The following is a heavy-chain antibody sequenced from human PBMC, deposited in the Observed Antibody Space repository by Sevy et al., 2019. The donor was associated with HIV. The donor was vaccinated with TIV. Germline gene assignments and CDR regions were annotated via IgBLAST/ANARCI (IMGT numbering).Heavy chain of an antibody. V-gene: IGHV3-11*01. Sequence: GGSLRLSCAASGFTFSDYYMSWIRQAPGKGLEWVSYISRSGSTINYADSVKGRFTISRDNAKNSLYLQINSLRAEDTAVYYCARENTMIEEPGWFDPWGQGTLVTVSS. CDR3: ARENTMIEEPGWFDP. J-gene: IGHJ5*02. CDR1: GFTFSDYY. D-gene: IGHD3-22*01. CDR2: ISRSGSTI.